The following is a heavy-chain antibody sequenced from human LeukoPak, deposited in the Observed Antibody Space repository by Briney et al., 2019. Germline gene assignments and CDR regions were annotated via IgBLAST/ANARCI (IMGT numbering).Heavy chain of an antibody. J-gene: IGHJ4*02. Sequence: SETLSLTCTVSGGSISSYYWSWIRQPPGKGLEWIGYIYYSGSTNYNPSLKSRVTISVDTSKNQFSLKLSSVTAADTAVYYCASISAAAGTYFDYWGQGTLVTVSS. V-gene: IGHV4-59*08. D-gene: IGHD6-13*01. CDR3: ASISAAAGTYFDY. CDR2: IYYSGST. CDR1: GGSISSYY.